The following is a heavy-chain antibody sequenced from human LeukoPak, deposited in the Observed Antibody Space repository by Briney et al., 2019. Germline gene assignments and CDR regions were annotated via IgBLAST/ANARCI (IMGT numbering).Heavy chain of an antibody. CDR2: INPDGSGQ. V-gene: IGHV3-7*03. D-gene: IGHD3-16*01. CDR1: GFSMSIHW. Sequence: GGSLRLSCVVSGFSMSIHWMSWVRQAPGKGLEWVADINPDGSGQYLVDSVKGRFTISRDNAKNSLYLQMSNLGAEDTAVYFCARGGGLDVWGQGATVTVSS. J-gene: IGHJ6*02. CDR3: ARGGGLDV.